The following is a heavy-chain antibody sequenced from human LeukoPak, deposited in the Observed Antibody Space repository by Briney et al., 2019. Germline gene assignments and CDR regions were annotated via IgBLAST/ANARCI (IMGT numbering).Heavy chain of an antibody. CDR3: AKESVVVVAAPDAFDI. Sequence: GGSLRLSCAASGFTFSSYAMSWVRQAPGKGLEWVSAISGSAGSTYYADSVKGRFTITRDNSKNTLYLQMNSLRAEDTAVYYCAKESVVVVAAPDAFDIWGQGTMVTVSS. J-gene: IGHJ3*02. CDR1: GFTFSSYA. CDR2: ISGSAGST. D-gene: IGHD2-15*01. V-gene: IGHV3-23*01.